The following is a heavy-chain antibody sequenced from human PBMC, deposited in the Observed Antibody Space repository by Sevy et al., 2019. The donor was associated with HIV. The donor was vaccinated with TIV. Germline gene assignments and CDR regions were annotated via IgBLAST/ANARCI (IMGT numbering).Heavy chain of an antibody. Sequence: SETLSLTCTVSGGSISSYYWSWIRQPPGKGLEWIGYIYYSGSTNYNPSLKSRVTISVDTSKNQFSLKLSSLTAADTAVYYCARAFLNPATEYQLQYIHAHKNYYYYMDVWGKGTTVTVSS. D-gene: IGHD2-2*02. CDR1: GGSISSYY. V-gene: IGHV4-59*08. CDR2: IYYSGST. J-gene: IGHJ6*03. CDR3: ARAFLNPATEYQLQYIHAHKNYYYYMDV.